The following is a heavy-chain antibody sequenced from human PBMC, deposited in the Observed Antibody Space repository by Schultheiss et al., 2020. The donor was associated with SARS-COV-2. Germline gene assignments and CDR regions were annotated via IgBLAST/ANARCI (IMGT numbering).Heavy chain of an antibody. D-gene: IGHD5-12*01. CDR3: ARGRGYSGYDYGVDY. CDR1: GISFNYAW. CDR2: ISYDGSNK. V-gene: IGHV3-30*03. Sequence: GGSLRLSCAASGISFNYAWMNWVRQAPGKGLEWVAVISYDGSNKYYADSVKGRFTISRDNSKNTLYLQMNSLRAEDTAVYYCARGRGYSGYDYGVDYWGQGTLVTVSS. J-gene: IGHJ4*02.